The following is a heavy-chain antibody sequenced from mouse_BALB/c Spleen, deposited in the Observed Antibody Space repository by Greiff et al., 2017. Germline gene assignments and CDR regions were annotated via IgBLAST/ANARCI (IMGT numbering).Heavy chain of an antibody. CDR2: ISSGGSYT. CDR1: GFTFSSYT. Sequence: EVQGVESGGGLVKPGGSLKLSCAASGFTFSSYTMSWVRQTPEKRLEWVATISSGGSYTYYPDSVKGRFTISRDNAKNTLYLQMSSLKSEDTAMYYCTRDRDDGYDLFADWGQGTLVTVSA. CDR3: TRDRDDGYDLFAD. D-gene: IGHD2-2*01. V-gene: IGHV5-6-4*01. J-gene: IGHJ3*01.